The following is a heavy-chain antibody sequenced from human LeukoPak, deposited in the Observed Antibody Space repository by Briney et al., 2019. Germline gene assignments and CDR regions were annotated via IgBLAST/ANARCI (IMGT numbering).Heavy chain of an antibody. J-gene: IGHJ3*02. V-gene: IGHV4-59*01. CDR2: IYYGGST. CDR3: ARRQAPEKYYDFWSGYSDAFDI. D-gene: IGHD3-3*01. Sequence: SETLSLTCTASGGSISSYYWSWIRQPPGKGLEWIGYIYYGGSTNYNPSLKSRVTISVDTSKNQFSLKLSSVTAADTAVYYCARRQAPEKYYDFWSGYSDAFDIWGQGTMVTVSS. CDR1: GGSISSYY.